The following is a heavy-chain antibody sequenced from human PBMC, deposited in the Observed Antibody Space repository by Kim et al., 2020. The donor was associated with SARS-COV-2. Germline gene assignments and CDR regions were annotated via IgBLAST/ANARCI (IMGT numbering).Heavy chain of an antibody. CDR1: GFTFSSYA. Sequence: GGSLRLSCAASGFTFSSYAMSWVRQAPGKGLEWVSAISGSGGSTYYADSVKGRFTISRDNSKNTLYLQMNSLRAEDTAVYYCATKRGYYFWSDDYYYGMDVWGQGTTVTVSS. D-gene: IGHD3-3*01. CDR3: ATKRGYYFWSDDYYYGMDV. J-gene: IGHJ6*02. V-gene: IGHV3-23*01. CDR2: ISGSGGST.